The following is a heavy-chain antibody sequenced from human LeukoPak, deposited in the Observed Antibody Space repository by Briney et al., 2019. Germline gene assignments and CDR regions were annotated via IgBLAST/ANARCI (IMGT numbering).Heavy chain of an antibody. CDR3: ARVPSYSSGWPPFDY. Sequence: ASVKVSCKASGYTFTSYAMHWVRQAPGQGLEWMGWISAYNGNTNYAQKLQGRVTMTTDTSTSTAYMELRSLRSDDTAVYYCARVPSYSSGWPPFDYWGQGTLVTVSS. J-gene: IGHJ4*02. CDR1: GYTFTSYA. CDR2: ISAYNGNT. V-gene: IGHV1-18*01. D-gene: IGHD6-19*01.